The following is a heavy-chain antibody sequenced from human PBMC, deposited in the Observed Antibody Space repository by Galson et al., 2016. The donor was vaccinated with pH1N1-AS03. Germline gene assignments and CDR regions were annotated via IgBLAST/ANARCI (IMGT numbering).Heavy chain of an antibody. V-gene: IGHV3-53*01. D-gene: IGHD3-22*01. CDR2: IYNGGRT. CDR1: GLTVSTNY. J-gene: IGHJ4*02. CDR3: ARNSYEDVDLEGFYFDY. Sequence: SLRLSCAASGLTVSTNYMSWVRQAPGRGLEWVSFIYNGGRTLYADSVKGRFTISRDSSKNTLYLQMDSLETEDTAVYYCARNSYEDVDLEGFYFDYWGQGTLVTVSS.